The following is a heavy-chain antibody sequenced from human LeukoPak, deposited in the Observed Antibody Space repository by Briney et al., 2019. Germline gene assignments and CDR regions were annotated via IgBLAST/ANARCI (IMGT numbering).Heavy chain of an antibody. CDR3: ARGGLRYYDSYYFDY. Sequence: PSETLSLTCAVYGGSFSGYYWSWIRQPPGKGLEWTGEINHSGSTNYNPSLKSRVTISVDTSKNQFSLKLSSVTAADTAVYYCARGGLRYYDSYYFDYWGQGTLVTVSS. D-gene: IGHD3-3*01. J-gene: IGHJ4*02. V-gene: IGHV4-34*01. CDR1: GGSFSGYY. CDR2: INHSGST.